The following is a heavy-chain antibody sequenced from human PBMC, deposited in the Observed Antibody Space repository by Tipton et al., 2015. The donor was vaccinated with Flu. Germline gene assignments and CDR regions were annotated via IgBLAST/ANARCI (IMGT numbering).Heavy chain of an antibody. CDR2: INHSGST. Sequence: TLSLTCAVYGGSFSGYYWSWIRQPPGKGLEWIGEINHSGSTNYNPSLKSRVTISVDTSKNQFSLKLSSVTAADTAVYYCARASLLRFLEWFRGNWFGPWGQGTLVTVSS. D-gene: IGHD3-3*01. CDR1: GGSFSGYY. V-gene: IGHV4-34*01. J-gene: IGHJ5*02. CDR3: ARASLLRFLEWFRGNWFGP.